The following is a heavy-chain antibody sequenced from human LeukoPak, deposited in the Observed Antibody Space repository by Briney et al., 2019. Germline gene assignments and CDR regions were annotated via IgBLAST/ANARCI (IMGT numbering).Heavy chain of an antibody. J-gene: IGHJ4*02. CDR3: ARDRRGAYGDYATSY. CDR2: IYYSGTT. CDR1: GGSISNTSYY. Sequence: SETLSLTCTVSGGSISNTSYYWGWIRQPPGKGLEWIGSIYYSGTTYYNPSLKSRVTISVDTSKNQFSLKLSSVTAADTAVYYCARDRRGAYGDYATSYWGQGTLVTVSS. V-gene: IGHV4-39*07. D-gene: IGHD4-17*01.